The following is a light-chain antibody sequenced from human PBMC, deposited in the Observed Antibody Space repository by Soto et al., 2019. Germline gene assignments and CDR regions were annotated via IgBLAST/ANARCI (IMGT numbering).Light chain of an antibody. J-gene: IGKJ4*01. V-gene: IGKV3-15*01. CDR2: GAS. CDR3: QQYNSWPLT. Sequence: EKVMTQSPATLSVSPGERATLSCWASQSISSSLAWYQQKPGQAPRLLIYGASTRATGVPARFSGSGSGTEFTLSISSLQSEDFAVYYCQQYNSWPLTFGGGTKVEIK. CDR1: QSISSS.